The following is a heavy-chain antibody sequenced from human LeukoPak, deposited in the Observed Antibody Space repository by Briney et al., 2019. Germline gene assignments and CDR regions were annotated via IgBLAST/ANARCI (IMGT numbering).Heavy chain of an antibody. J-gene: IGHJ4*02. V-gene: IGHV3-23*01. D-gene: IGHD3-22*01. CDR1: GFTFSSYG. CDR3: AKDRYSDNTGHHYENEY. Sequence: GGSLRLSCTASGFTFSSYGMSWVRQAPGKGLDWVSAVSSGGNSNYADSVTGRFTISRDNSKNTLYLQMNSPRAEDTAVYYCAKDRYSDNTGHHYENEYWGQGTLVTVSS. CDR2: VSSGGNS.